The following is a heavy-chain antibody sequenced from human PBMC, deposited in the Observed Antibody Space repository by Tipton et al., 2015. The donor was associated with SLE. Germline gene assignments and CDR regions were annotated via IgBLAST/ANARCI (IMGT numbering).Heavy chain of an antibody. Sequence: QSGPEVKKPGASVKVSCKASGYTFTGYYMHWVRQAPGQGLEWMGWINPNRGGTNYAQKFQGRVTMTRDTTISTALLELSRLRSDDTAVYYCARDRRIAVAGSHFDYWGQGTLVTFSS. V-gene: IGHV1-2*02. J-gene: IGHJ4*02. D-gene: IGHD6-19*01. CDR1: GYTFTGYY. CDR3: ARDRRIAVAGSHFDY. CDR2: INPNRGGT.